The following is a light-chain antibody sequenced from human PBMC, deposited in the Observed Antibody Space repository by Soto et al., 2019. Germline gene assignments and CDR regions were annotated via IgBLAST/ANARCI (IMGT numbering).Light chain of an antibody. CDR2: GAS. J-gene: IGKJ3*01. Sequence: EIVLTQSTGTLSLSPGERATLSCRASQSVSSSYLAWYQQKPGQAPRLLIYGASSRATGIPDRFSGSGSGTDFTLTISRLEPEDFAVYYFQQYGSSPLTFGPGTKVDIK. V-gene: IGKV3-20*01. CDR3: QQYGSSPLT. CDR1: QSVSSSY.